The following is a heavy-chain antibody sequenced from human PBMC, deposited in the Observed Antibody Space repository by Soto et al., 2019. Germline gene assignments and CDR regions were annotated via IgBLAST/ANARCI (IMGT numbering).Heavy chain of an antibody. CDR3: ARVSGYYLPDY. Sequence: QVQLVQSGAEEKKPGASVKVSCKASGYNFTNYATHWVRQAPGQRLEWMGWINAGNGNTKYSQKFQGRVTITRDTSVSTAYMELSSLRSEDTAVYYCARVSGYYLPDYWGQGTLVTVSS. V-gene: IGHV1-3*05. J-gene: IGHJ4*02. D-gene: IGHD5-12*01. CDR1: GYNFTNYA. CDR2: INAGNGNT.